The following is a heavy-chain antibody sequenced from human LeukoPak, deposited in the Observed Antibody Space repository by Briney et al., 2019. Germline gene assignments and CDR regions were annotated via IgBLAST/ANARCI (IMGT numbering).Heavy chain of an antibody. CDR2: ISYDGSNK. J-gene: IGHJ4*02. V-gene: IGHV3-30*04. Sequence: GGSLRLSCAASGFTFSSYAMHWVRQAPGKGLEWVAVISYDGSNKYYADSVKGRFTISRDNSKNTLYLQMNSLRAEDTAVYYCARAAYDFWSGYPEGFDYWGQGTLVTVSS. CDR1: GFTFSSYA. CDR3: ARAAYDFWSGYPEGFDY. D-gene: IGHD3-3*01.